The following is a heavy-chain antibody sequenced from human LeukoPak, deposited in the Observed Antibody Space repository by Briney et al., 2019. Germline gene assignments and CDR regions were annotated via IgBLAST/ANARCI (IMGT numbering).Heavy chain of an antibody. J-gene: IGHJ3*02. CDR3: ARGGRLGDAFDI. CDR1: GGSISSSY. D-gene: IGHD2-21*01. CDR2: IYHSGST. V-gene: IGHV4-59*12. Sequence: SETLSLTCTVSGGSISSSYWSWIRQPPGKGLEWIGYIYHSGSTYYNPSLKSRVTISVDRSKNQFSLKLSSVTAADTAVYYCARGGRLGDAFDIWGQGTMVTVSS.